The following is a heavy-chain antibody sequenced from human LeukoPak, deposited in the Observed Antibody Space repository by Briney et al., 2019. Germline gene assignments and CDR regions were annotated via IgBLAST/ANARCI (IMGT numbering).Heavy chain of an antibody. CDR1: GLFFTSYG. V-gene: IGHV3-33*01. CDR3: AIDSAYIFDD. CDR2: IWYDGSNK. J-gene: IGHJ4*02. D-gene: IGHD3-22*01. Sequence: PGRSLRLSCAASGLFFTSYGTHWVRQAPGKGLEWVAVIWYDGSNKYYADSVKGRFTISRDNSKNTLYLQMNSLRAEDTAVYYGAIDSAYIFDDGGQGTLVTVSS.